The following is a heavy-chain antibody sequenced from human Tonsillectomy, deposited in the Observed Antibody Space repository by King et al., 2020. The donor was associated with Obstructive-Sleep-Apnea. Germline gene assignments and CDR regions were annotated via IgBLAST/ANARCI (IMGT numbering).Heavy chain of an antibody. J-gene: IGHJ3*02. CDR1: GGTFSSYA. Sequence: QLVQSGAEVKKPGSSVKVSCKASGGTFSSYAISCVRKAPGQGLEWMGGIIPIFGPANKEQKFQARVTLTADESTSTAYMELSSLRSEDTAVYYCARDGPYDSSVIWGQGTMVTVSS. CDR2: IIPIFGPA. D-gene: IGHD3-22*01. CDR3: ARDGPYDSSVI. V-gene: IGHV1-69*12.